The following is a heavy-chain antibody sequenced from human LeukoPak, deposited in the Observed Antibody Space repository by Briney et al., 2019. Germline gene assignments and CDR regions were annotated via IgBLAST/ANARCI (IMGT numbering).Heavy chain of an antibody. J-gene: IGHJ4*02. CDR2: ISPDGSNK. Sequence: GGSLRLSCAASGFRFDDYALHWVRQVPGKGLEWVAVISPDGSNKYYADSVNGRFTISRDNSKSTLYLQMNTLTVEDTAIYHCSNEGGVYLPFADWGQGTRVTVSS. V-gene: IGHV3-30*18. CDR3: SNEGGVYLPFAD. D-gene: IGHD2-8*01. CDR1: GFRFDDYA.